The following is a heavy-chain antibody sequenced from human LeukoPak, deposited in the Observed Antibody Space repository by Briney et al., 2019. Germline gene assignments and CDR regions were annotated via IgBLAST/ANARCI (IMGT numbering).Heavy chain of an antibody. D-gene: IGHD3-22*01. CDR2: IYYSGST. CDR3: VREYYYDSSGYWVRAFDI. Sequence: PSETLSLTCTVSGGSISSYYWSWIRQPPGKGLEWIGYIYYSGSTNYNPSLKSRVTISVDTSKNQFSLKLSSVTAADTAVYYCVREYYYDSSGYWVRAFDIWGQGTMVTVSS. J-gene: IGHJ3*02. V-gene: IGHV4-59*12. CDR1: GGSISSYY.